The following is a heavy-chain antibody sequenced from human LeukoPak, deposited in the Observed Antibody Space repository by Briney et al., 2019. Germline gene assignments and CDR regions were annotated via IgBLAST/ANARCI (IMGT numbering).Heavy chain of an antibody. CDR1: GFTFSTYG. V-gene: IGHV3-23*01. D-gene: IGHD2-8*01. CDR2: ISGSGGST. J-gene: IGHJ4*02. Sequence: GGSLRLSCAASGFTFSTYGMSWVRQAPGKGLEWVSSISGSGGSTYYADSVQGRFTISRDNSRNTLYLQMNSLRAEDTAVYYCAKGDVLMVYATNFFDYWGQGTLVTVSS. CDR3: AKGDVLMVYATNFFDY.